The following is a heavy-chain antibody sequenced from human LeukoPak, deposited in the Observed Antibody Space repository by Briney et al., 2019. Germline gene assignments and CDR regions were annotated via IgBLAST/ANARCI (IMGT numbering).Heavy chain of an antibody. D-gene: IGHD3-22*01. CDR2: MNPNSGNT. J-gene: IGHJ4*02. CDR3: ARRHYDSGGHYIY. V-gene: IGHV1-8*01. Sequence: ASVKVSCKASGNTFTSYDINWVRQATGQGLEWMGWMNPNSGNTGYAQKLQGRVTMTRNTSRSTAYMELSSLRSEDTAVYYCARRHYDSGGHYIYWGQETLVTVSS. CDR1: GNTFTSYD.